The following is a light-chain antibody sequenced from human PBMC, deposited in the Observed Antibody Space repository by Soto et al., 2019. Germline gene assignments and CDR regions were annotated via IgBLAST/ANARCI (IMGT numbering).Light chain of an antibody. V-gene: IGLV2-14*01. CDR3: SSYTSDSNPYV. J-gene: IGLJ1*01. Sequence: QSVLTQPASVSGSPGQSITISCTGGSGDVGGYNYVSWYQHHPGKAPKLMIYEVTNRPSGVSNRFSGSNSGNTASLTISGLQAEDEADYYCSSYTSDSNPYVFGTGTKLTVL. CDR1: SGDVGGYNY. CDR2: EVT.